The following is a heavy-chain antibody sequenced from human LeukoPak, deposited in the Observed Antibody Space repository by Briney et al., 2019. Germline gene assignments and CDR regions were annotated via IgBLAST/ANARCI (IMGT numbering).Heavy chain of an antibody. Sequence: SVKVSCKASGGTFSSYAISWVRQAPGQGLEWMGGTIPIFGTANYAQKFQGRVTITTDESTSTAYMELSSLRSEDTAVYYCARGVIDRNYYYYMDVWGKGTTVTVSS. V-gene: IGHV1-69*05. CDR1: GGTFSSYA. CDR2: TIPIFGTA. J-gene: IGHJ6*03. CDR3: ARGVIDRNYYYYMDV.